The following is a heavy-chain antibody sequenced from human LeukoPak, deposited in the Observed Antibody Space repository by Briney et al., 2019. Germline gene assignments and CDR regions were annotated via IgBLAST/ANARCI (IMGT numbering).Heavy chain of an antibody. J-gene: IGHJ3*01. Sequence: ASVKVSCKASGYTFTSYDINWVRQAPGQGLECMGWISGYTGDTKYAQILQGRFTVTTDTSTGTAYMELRSLTYDDTAVYYCARAGYCGDGGCRGGSAFDVWGQGTMVTVSS. V-gene: IGHV1-18*01. D-gene: IGHD2-15*01. CDR1: GYTFTSYD. CDR2: ISGYTGDT. CDR3: ARAGYCGDGGCRGGSAFDV.